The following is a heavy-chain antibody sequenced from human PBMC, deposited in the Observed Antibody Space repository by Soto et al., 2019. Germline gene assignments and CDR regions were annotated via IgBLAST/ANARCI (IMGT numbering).Heavy chain of an antibody. J-gene: IGHJ3*02. CDR1: GFSFSRYG. CDR3: ATDAGAAPFDM. Sequence: QVPLVESGGGVVQPGRSLRLSCAASGFSFSRYGMHWVRQSPGKGLEWVAVIWADGSRQIYSDSVRGRFTISKDNSKNILYLRTNSLRAEDTAVYYCATDAGAAPFDMWGQGTMVTVSS. D-gene: IGHD2-15*01. V-gene: IGHV3-33*01. CDR2: IWADGSRQ.